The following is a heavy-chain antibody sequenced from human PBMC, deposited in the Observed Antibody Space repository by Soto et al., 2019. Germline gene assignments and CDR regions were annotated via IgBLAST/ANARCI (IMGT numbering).Heavy chain of an antibody. D-gene: IGHD2-15*01. Sequence: QLRESGPGLVKPSGTLSLTCFVSGASISSTYWWSWVRQTPGKRLEWIGQIYHTGTTSYNPSLKTRVTISLDKSNNQLSLRLTSMTAADTAVYYCATLPPRIVVVMTDLPTWGQGTLVTVSS. CDR3: ATLPPRIVVVMTDLPT. CDR1: GASISSTYW. J-gene: IGHJ5*02. V-gene: IGHV4-4*02. CDR2: IYHTGTT.